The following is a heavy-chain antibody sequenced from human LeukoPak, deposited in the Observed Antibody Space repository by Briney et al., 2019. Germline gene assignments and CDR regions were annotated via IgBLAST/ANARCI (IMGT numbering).Heavy chain of an antibody. Sequence: GGSLRLSCAASAFTFSSYAMHWVRQAPGKGLEWVAVISYDGSNKYYADSVKGRFTISRDNSKNTLYLQMNRMRAEDTAVDYCARAPPYSSLTTYFDYWGQGTLVTVSS. CDR2: ISYDGSNK. J-gene: IGHJ4*02. V-gene: IGHV3-30*04. CDR3: ARAPPYSSLTTYFDY. D-gene: IGHD6-19*01. CDR1: AFTFSSYA.